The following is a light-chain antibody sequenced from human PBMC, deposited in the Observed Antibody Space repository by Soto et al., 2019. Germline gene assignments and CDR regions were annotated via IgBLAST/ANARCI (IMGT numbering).Light chain of an antibody. CDR1: QSVSSN. Sequence: EIVVTQSPATLSVSPGERATPSCRASQSVSSNLAWYQQKPGQAPRLLIYGASTRATGIPARFSGSGSGTEFTLTISSLQSEDFAVYYCQQYNNWPQTFGQGTKVDI. CDR3: QQYNNWPQT. J-gene: IGKJ1*01. V-gene: IGKV3-15*01. CDR2: GAS.